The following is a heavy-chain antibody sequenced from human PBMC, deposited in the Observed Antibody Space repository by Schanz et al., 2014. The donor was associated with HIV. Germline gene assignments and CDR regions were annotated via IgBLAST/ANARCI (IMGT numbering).Heavy chain of an antibody. J-gene: IGHJ4*02. CDR2: ISESGGRS. Sequence: EVQLVESGGGLVQPGRSLRLSCVASGFTFNNYAMTWVRQAPGKGLEWVSSISESGGRSYYADSVNGRFTISRDNSKNTLYLQMTTLRTEDTAVYYCAKPEYDSRGNSQSHFDSWGQGTLVTVSS. D-gene: IGHD3-22*01. V-gene: IGHV3-23*04. CDR3: AKPEYDSRGNSQSHFDS. CDR1: GFTFNNYA.